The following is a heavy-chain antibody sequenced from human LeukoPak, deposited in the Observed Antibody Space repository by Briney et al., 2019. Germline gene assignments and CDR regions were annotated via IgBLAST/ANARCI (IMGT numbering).Heavy chain of an antibody. CDR1: GVSLRGYY. J-gene: IGHJ6*03. CDR2: VNHEGDS. Sequence: PSETLSLTCAAYGVSLRGYYWSWIRQSPEKGLEWIGEVNHEGDSIYSPSLKSRLTVSVDMSKNQFSLNLRSVTAADTAVYFCARGSNYVSDYYFDVWGKGTTVIVSS. V-gene: IGHV4-34*01. D-gene: IGHD4-11*01. CDR3: ARGSNYVSDYYFDV.